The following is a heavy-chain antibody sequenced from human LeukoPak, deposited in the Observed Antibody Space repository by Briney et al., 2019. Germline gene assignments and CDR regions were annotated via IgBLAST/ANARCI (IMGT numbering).Heavy chain of an antibody. CDR2: IYYSGST. CDR1: GGSISSSSYS. J-gene: IGHJ6*02. D-gene: IGHD3-10*01. CDR3: ARLRITMVRGVIAMRPYYYYGMDV. V-gene: IGHV4-39*01. Sequence: PSETLSLTCTVSGGSISSSSYSWGWIRQPPGKGLEWIGSIYYSGSTYYNPSLKSRVTISVGTSKNQFSLKLSSVTAADTAVYYCARLRITMVRGVIAMRPYYYYGMDVWGQGTTVTVPS.